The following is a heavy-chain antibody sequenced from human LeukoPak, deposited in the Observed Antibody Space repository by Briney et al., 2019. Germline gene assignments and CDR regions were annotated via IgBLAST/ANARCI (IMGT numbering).Heavy chain of an antibody. D-gene: IGHD7-27*01. J-gene: IGHJ4*02. V-gene: IGHV4-30-4*01. CDR1: GGSISSGDYH. Sequence: PSETLSLTCTVSGGSISSGDYHWSWIRQPPGKGLEWIGYIYYSGSTYYNPSLKSRVTISVDTSKNQFSLKLSSVTAADTAVYYCARGLLGSHYFDYWGQGTLVTVSS. CDR2: IYYSGST. CDR3: ARGLLGSHYFDY.